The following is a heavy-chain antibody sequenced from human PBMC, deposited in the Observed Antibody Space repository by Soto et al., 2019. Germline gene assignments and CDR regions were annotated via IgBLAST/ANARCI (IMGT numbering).Heavy chain of an antibody. CDR3: ARDLATWFDP. CDR1: GFNFSGYW. V-gene: IGHV3-74*01. Sequence: GGSKILSCAASGFNFSGYWVHWVRQAPGKGLVWVSRINSDGSSTSYADSVKGRFTISRDNAKNTLYLQMNSLRAEDTAVYYCARDLATWFDPWGQGTLVTVSS. J-gene: IGHJ5*02. CDR2: INSDGSST.